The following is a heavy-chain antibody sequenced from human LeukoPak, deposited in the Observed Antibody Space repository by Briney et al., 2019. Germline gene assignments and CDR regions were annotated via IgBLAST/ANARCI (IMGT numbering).Heavy chain of an antibody. CDR2: ITSSGSSV. CDR3: ARALNDAFDI. J-gene: IGHJ3*02. V-gene: IGHV3-11*01. Sequence: GGSLRLSCEASGFTFSDSYMGWIRQAPGKGLEWISYITSSGSSVYYPDSVKGRFTISRDNAKNSLFLQINSLRAEDTAIFYCARALNDAFDIWGQGTMVTVSS. CDR1: GFTFSDSY.